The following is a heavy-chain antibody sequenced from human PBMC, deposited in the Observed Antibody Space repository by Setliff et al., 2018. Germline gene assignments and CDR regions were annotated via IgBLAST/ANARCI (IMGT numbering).Heavy chain of an antibody. CDR3: AKDVGDGYGVDAYASGGFDI. J-gene: IGHJ3*02. D-gene: IGHD5-18*01. CDR1: GYSISTSYY. V-gene: IGHV4-38-2*02. Sequence: PSETLSLTCGVSGYSISTSYYWGWIRQTPGKGLEWIGSIFHSGRTYYNPSLKSRVTMSLDTSKSQFSVKLSSVTAADTAVYYCAKDVGDGYGVDAYASGGFDIWGQGTLVTVSS. CDR2: IFHSGRT.